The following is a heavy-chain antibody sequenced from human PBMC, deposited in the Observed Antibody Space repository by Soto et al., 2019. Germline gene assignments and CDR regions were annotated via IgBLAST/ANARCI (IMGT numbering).Heavy chain of an antibody. J-gene: IGHJ4*02. Sequence: SETLSLTCTVSGGSIISYYWSWSLQPPGKGLEWIGYIYYSGSTNYNPSLKSRVTISVDTSKNQFSLKLSSVTAADTAVYYCARSHSYYDFWSGYIFDYWGQGTLVTVSS. CDR1: GGSIISYY. CDR2: IYYSGST. V-gene: IGHV4-59*01. D-gene: IGHD3-3*01. CDR3: ARSHSYYDFWSGYIFDY.